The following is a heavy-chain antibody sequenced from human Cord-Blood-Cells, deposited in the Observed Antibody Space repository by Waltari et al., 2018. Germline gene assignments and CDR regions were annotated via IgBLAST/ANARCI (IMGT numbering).Heavy chain of an antibody. CDR1: GLSLRNARLG. D-gene: IGHD1-26*01. Sequence: QSTLKESGRVLVQLTDTLTLTCPGAGLSLRNARLGVTWIRQPLGKALEWLAQIFSTGEKTYSTSPKNSLTIAKGTSKSQAVLTMTNMHRVDTATYYCARIRAWDVRYWYFDLWGRGTLVTVSS. CDR2: IFSTGEK. CDR3: ARIRAWDVRYWYFDL. V-gene: IGHV2-26*01. J-gene: IGHJ2*01.